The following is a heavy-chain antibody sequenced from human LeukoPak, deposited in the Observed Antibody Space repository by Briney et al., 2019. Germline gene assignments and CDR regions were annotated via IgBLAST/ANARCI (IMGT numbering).Heavy chain of an antibody. V-gene: IGHV4-39*01. Sequence: SSETLSLTCTVSGGSISSSSYYWSWIRQPPGKGLEWIGSIYYSGSTYYNPSLKSRVTISVDTSKNQFSLKLSSVTAADTAVYYCARVSYDFWSGYSSWFDPWGQGTLVTVSS. CDR3: ARVSYDFWSGYSSWFDP. J-gene: IGHJ5*02. CDR2: IYYSGST. D-gene: IGHD3-3*01. CDR1: GGSISSSSYY.